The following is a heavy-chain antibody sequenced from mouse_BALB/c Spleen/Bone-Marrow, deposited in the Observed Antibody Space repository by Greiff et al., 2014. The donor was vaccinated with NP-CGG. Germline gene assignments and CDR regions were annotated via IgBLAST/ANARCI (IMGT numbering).Heavy chain of an antibody. V-gene: IGHV14-3*02. CDR3: ATYYYGSSWGFAY. Sequence: DVKLQESGAELVKPGASVKLSCTASGFNIKDTYMHWVKQRPEQGLGWIGRIDPANGNTKYDPKFQGKATITADTSSNTAYLQLSSLTSEDTAVYYCATYYYGSSWGFAYWGQGTLVTVSA. D-gene: IGHD1-1*01. CDR2: IDPANGNT. CDR1: GFNIKDTY. J-gene: IGHJ3*01.